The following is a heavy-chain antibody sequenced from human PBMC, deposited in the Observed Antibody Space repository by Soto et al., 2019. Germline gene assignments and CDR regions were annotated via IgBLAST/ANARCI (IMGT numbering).Heavy chain of an antibody. J-gene: IGHJ5*02. V-gene: IGHV1-8*01. CDR1: GYTFISYD. Sequence: QVQLVQSGAEVKKPGASVKVSCKASGYTFISYDINWVRQATGQGLEWMGWMNSNRGTTGYGQKFQGRVAMTRDTSTTTAYMEWSDLRSEDTAVYYCARGGAAAGTDWFDAWGQGTPVTVSS. CDR2: MNSNRGTT. D-gene: IGHD6-13*01. CDR3: ARGGAAAGTDWFDA.